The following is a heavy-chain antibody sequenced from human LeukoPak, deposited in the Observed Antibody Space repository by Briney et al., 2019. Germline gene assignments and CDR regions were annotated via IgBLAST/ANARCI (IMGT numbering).Heavy chain of an antibody. D-gene: IGHD4-11*01. V-gene: IGHV4-61*02. CDR2: IYTSGST. Sequence: PSQTLSLTCTVSGGSISSGSYYWSWIRQPAGKGLEWIGRIYTSGSTNYNPSLKSRVTISVDTSKNQFSLKLSSVTAADTAVYYCARDGAHNDYKDAVHAFDIWGQGTMVTVSS. CDR3: ARDGAHNDYKDAVHAFDI. CDR1: GGSISSGSYY. J-gene: IGHJ3*02.